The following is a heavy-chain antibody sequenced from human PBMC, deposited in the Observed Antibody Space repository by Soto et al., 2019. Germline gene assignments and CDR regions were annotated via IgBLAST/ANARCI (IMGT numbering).Heavy chain of an antibody. CDR1: GFTFSNYA. D-gene: IGHD3-3*01. CDR2: ISGSGDTP. V-gene: IGHV3-23*01. J-gene: IGHJ4*02. Sequence: GGSLRLSCAVSGFTFSNYAMSWVRQTQGKGLEWVSSISGSGDTPYYAYSVKGRFTISRDNSMDTLYLQLNSLRVEDTAVYYCVKDQFYWGQGTLVTVSS. CDR3: VKDQFY.